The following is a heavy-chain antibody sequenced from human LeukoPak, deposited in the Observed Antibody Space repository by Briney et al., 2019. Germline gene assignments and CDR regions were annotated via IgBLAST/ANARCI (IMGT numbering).Heavy chain of an antibody. CDR3: ARDSGVVVTARRYYYYYGMDV. V-gene: IGHV3-7*01. CDR1: GFTFSSYW. CDR2: INHNGNVN. Sequence: SGGSLRLSCAASGFTFSSYWMNWARQAPGKGLEWVASINHNGNVNYYVDSVKGRFTISRDNAKNSLYLQMNSLRAEDTAVYYCARDSGVVVTARRYYYYYGMDVWGQGTTVTVSS. D-gene: IGHD2-21*02. J-gene: IGHJ6*02.